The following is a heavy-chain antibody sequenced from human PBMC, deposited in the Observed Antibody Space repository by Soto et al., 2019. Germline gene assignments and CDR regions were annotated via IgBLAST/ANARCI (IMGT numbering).Heavy chain of an antibody. CDR3: ARDYGSGSYCGY. J-gene: IGHJ4*02. V-gene: IGHV1-69*13. D-gene: IGHD3-10*01. CDR2: IIPIFGTA. CDR1: GGTFSSYA. Sequence: SVKVSCKASGGTFSSYAISWVRQVPGQGLEWMGGIIPIFGTANYAQKFQGRVTITADESTSTAYMELSSLRSEDTAVYYCARDYGSGSYCGYWGQGTLVTVSS.